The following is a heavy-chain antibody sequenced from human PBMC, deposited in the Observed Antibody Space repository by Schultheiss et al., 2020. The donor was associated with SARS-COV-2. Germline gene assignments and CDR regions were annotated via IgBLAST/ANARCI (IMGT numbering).Heavy chain of an antibody. CDR3: AREGGPHTYDNVDHFYYYMGV. D-gene: IGHD5-18*01. J-gene: IGHJ6*03. Sequence: SQTLSLTCTVSSGSVSSGSYYWSWIRQPPGKGLEWIGYIYYSGSTNYNPSLKSRVTISVDTSKNQFSLKLSSVTAADTAVYYCAREGGPHTYDNVDHFYYYMGVWGKGTSVTVSS. V-gene: IGHV4-61*01. CDR1: SGSVSSGSYY. CDR2: IYYSGST.